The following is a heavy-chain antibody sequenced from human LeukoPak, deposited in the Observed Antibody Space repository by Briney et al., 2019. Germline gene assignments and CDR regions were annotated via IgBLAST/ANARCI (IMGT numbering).Heavy chain of an antibody. Sequence: SETLSLTCAVYGGSFSGYYWSWIRQPPGKGLEWIGEINHSGSTNYNPSLKSRVTISVDTSKNQFSLKLSSVTAADTAVYYCARHTYYDILTGSIRSQEFDYWGQGTLVTVSS. V-gene: IGHV4-34*01. CDR3: ARHTYYDILTGSIRSQEFDY. D-gene: IGHD3-9*01. CDR1: GGSFSGYY. CDR2: INHSGST. J-gene: IGHJ4*02.